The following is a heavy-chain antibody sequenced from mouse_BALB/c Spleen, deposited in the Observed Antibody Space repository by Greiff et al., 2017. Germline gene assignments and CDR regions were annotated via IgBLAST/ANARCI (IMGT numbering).Heavy chain of an antibody. D-gene: IGHD1-1*01. Sequence: EVHLVESGPSLVKPSQTLSLTCSVTGDSITSGYWNWIRKFPGNKLEYMGYISYSGSTYYNPSLKSRISITRDTSKNQYYLQLNSVTTEDTATYYCARWGGSRGPWYFDVWGAGTTVTVSS. CDR2: ISYSGST. J-gene: IGHJ1*01. CDR1: GDSITSGY. CDR3: ARWGGSRGPWYFDV. V-gene: IGHV3-8*02.